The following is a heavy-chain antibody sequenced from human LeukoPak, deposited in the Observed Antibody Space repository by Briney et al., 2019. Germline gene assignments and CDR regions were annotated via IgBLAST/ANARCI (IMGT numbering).Heavy chain of an antibody. CDR1: GYTFTGSY. CDR3: ARDFGSSSAWYEFDY. Sequence: GASVKVSSKASGYTFTGSYIHWVRQAPGQGLEWMGWINPDSGVTKYAQNFQGRVTMTRDTSISIASMEMRSLKSDDTAVYYCARDFGSSSAWYEFDYWGQGTLVTVS. V-gene: IGHV1-2*02. J-gene: IGHJ4*02. D-gene: IGHD6-19*01. CDR2: INPDSGVT.